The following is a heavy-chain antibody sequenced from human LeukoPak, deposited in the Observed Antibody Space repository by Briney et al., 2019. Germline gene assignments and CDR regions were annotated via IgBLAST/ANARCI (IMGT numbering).Heavy chain of an antibody. V-gene: IGHV3-30*02. CDR3: AKDSKDGIQLWPRYFGVFDY. CDR2: IRYDGSNK. Sequence: PGGSLRLSCAASGFTFSSYGMHWVRQAPGKGLEWVAFIRYDGSNKYYADSVKGRFTISRDNSKNTLYLQMNSLRAEDTAVYYCAKDSKDGIQLWPRYFGVFDYWGQGTLVTVSS. CDR1: GFTFSSYG. D-gene: IGHD5-18*01. J-gene: IGHJ4*02.